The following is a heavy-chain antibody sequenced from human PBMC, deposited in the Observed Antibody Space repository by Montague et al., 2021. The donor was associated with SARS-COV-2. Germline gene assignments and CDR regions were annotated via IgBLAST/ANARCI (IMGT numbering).Heavy chain of an antibody. Sequence: TLSLTCTVSGGSISSGSYSWSWIRQGPGKGLEWIGNIYYSGSAYYSPSLRSRATLSVDTSKNQFSLNLSSVTAADTAVYYCERVDAASGTPYCDYWGQGTLVTVSS. CDR3: ERVDAASGTPYCDY. CDR2: IYYSGSA. CDR1: GGSISSGSYS. D-gene: IGHD6-13*01. V-gene: IGHV4-31*03. J-gene: IGHJ4*02.